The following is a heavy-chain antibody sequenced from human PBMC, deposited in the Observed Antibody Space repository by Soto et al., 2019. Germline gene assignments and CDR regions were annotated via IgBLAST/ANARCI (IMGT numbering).Heavy chain of an antibody. V-gene: IGHV1-18*01. Sequence: ASVKVSCKASGYTFTSYGISWVRQAPGQGLEWMGWISAYNGNTNYAQKLQGRVTMTTDTSTSTAYMELRSLRSDDTAVYYCARDGGVVHVVVVVYGMDVWGQGTTVTVSS. CDR2: ISAYNGNT. CDR1: GYTFTSYG. D-gene: IGHD2-15*01. CDR3: ARDGGVVHVVVVVYGMDV. J-gene: IGHJ6*02.